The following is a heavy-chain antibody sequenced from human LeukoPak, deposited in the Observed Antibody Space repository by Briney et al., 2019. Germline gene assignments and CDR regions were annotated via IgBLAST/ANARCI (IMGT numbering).Heavy chain of an antibody. CDR2: MNPNSGNT. CDR1: GYTFTSYD. Sequence: GASVKVSCKASGYTFTSYDINWVRQSTGQGLEWMGYMNPNSGNTGYAQKFQGRVTITTNPSTSTAYMELSSLRSDDTAVYYCAREGSDYWGQGTLVTVSS. CDR3: AREGSDY. V-gene: IGHV1-8*03. J-gene: IGHJ4*02.